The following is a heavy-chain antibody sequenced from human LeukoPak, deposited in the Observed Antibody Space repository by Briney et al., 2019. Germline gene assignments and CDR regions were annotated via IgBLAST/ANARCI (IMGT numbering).Heavy chain of an antibody. J-gene: IGHJ4*02. Sequence: GGSLRLSCAASGFTFSSYWMSWVRQAPGKGLKWVANINQEESEENFVDSVKGRFSISRDNAKRSLYLQMNSLRAEDTAMYYCARDRGYSTFDFWGQGTLVTVSS. CDR3: ARDRGYSTFDF. V-gene: IGHV3-7*04. CDR2: INQEESEE. D-gene: IGHD4-11*01. CDR1: GFTFSSYW.